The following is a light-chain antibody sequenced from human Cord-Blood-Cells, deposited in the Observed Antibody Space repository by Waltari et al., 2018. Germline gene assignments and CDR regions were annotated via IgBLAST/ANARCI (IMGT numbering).Light chain of an antibody. V-gene: IGKV1-39*01. CDR1: QSISSY. Sequence: DIQMTQSPSSLSASVGDRVTITCRASQSISSYLNWYQQKPEKAPKLLIYAASSLQSGVPSRFSGSGSGTEFTLTISSLQPEDFATYYCQQSYSTPLTFGGGTKVEIK. J-gene: IGKJ4*01. CDR3: QQSYSTPLT. CDR2: AAS.